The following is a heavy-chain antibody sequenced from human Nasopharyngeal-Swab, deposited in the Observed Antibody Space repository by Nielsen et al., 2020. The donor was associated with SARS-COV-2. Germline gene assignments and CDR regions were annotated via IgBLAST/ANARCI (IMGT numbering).Heavy chain of an antibody. CDR1: GGTFSSYA. J-gene: IGHJ6*03. CDR2: IIPIFGTV. V-gene: IGHV1-69*13. D-gene: IGHD4-11*01. CDR3: AIMTTVTSYLFYYYYYMDV. Sequence: SVKVSCKASGGTFSSYAISWVRQAPGQGLEWMGGIIPIFGTVNYAQKFQGRVTITADESTSTAYMELSSLRSEGTAVYYCAIMTTVTSYLFYYYYYMDVWGKGTTVTVSS.